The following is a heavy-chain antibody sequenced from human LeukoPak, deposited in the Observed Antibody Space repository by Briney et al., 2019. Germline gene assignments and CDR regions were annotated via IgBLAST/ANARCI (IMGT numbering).Heavy chain of an antibody. Sequence: TSETLSLTCAVYGGSFSGYYWSWIRQPPGKGLEWIGENNHSGSTNYNPSLKSRVTISVDTSKNQFSLKLSSVTAADTAVYYCARGDLWFGELLRSGYYYYGMDVWGQGTTVTVSS. V-gene: IGHV4-34*01. CDR2: NNHSGST. J-gene: IGHJ6*02. D-gene: IGHD3-10*01. CDR1: GGSFSGYY. CDR3: ARGDLWFGELLRSGYYYYGMDV.